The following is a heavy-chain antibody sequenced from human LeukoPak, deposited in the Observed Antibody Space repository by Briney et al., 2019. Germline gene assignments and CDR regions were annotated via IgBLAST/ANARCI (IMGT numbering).Heavy chain of an antibody. CDR3: AKDNPLQDWFDP. CDR2: ICGKCGTI. Sequence: PGGPLRLFCAACGFTFDDHAMHGVRHATGKAGEWVSLICGKCGTICYADYVKGRFTISRDNSKDSLYLQMNRLRTEDTALYYCAKDNPLQDWFDPWGQGTLVTVSS. J-gene: IGHJ5*02. CDR1: GFTFDDHA. V-gene: IGHV3-43*02.